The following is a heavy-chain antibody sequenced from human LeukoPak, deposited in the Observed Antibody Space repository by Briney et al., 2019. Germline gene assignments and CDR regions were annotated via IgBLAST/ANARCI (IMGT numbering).Heavy chain of an antibody. Sequence: GASVKVSCKASGFTFSSYDINWMRQATGQGLEWMGWMNPDSGNTGYVQKFQGRVTMTRNTSTSTAYMELSSLRSEDTAVYFCARGRRGSSYDWLERYQYYYMDVWGKGTTVTVSS. CDR3: ARGRRGSSYDWLERYQYYYMDV. J-gene: IGHJ6*03. CDR2: MNPDSGNT. V-gene: IGHV1-8*01. D-gene: IGHD5-18*01. CDR1: GFTFSSYD.